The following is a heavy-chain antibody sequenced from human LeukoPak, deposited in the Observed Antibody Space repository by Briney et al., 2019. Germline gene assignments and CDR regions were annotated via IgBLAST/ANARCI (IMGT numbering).Heavy chain of an antibody. D-gene: IGHD4-23*01. J-gene: IGHJ4*02. V-gene: IGHV4-4*07. Sequence: SETLSLTCTVSGGSISSYYWSWIRQPAGKGLEWIGRIYTSGSTNYNPSLKSRVTMSVDTSKNQFYLKLSSVTAADTAVYYCARVDYGGDSGHFDYWGQGTLVTVSS. CDR3: ARVDYGGDSGHFDY. CDR2: IYTSGST. CDR1: GGSISSYY.